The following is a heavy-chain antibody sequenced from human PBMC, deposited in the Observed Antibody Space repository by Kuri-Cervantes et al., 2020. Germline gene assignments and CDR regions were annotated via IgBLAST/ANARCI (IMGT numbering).Heavy chain of an antibody. Sequence: SETLSLTCTVSGGSISSYYWSWIRQPPGKGLEWFGEINHSGSTNYNPSLKSRVTISVDTSKNQFSLKLSSVTAADTAVYYCARGPGGYSYGYAAGPRNYWGQGTLVTVSS. CDR2: INHSGST. CDR1: GGSISSYY. J-gene: IGHJ4*02. CDR3: ARGPGGYSYGYAAGPRNY. D-gene: IGHD5-18*01. V-gene: IGHV4-34*01.